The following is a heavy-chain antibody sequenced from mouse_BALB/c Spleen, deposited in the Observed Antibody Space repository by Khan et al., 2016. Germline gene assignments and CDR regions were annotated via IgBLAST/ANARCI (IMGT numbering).Heavy chain of an antibody. CDR3: AIGFYDYDGFAY. Sequence: VQLQQSGPELVKPGASVKISCKASGYSFTGYFINWVMQSHGKSLEWIGRINPYNGDTFYNQKFKGKATLTVDKSSRKAHMELRSLASEDSAVXYCAIGFYDYDGFAYWGQGTLVTVSA. V-gene: IGHV1-20*02. CDR2: INPYNGDT. D-gene: IGHD2-4*01. J-gene: IGHJ3*01. CDR1: GYSFTGYF.